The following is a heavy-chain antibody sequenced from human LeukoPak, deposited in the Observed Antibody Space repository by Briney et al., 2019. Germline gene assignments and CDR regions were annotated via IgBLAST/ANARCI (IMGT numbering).Heavy chain of an antibody. CDR2: ISYDGSNK. J-gene: IGHJ4*02. CDR1: GFTFSSYA. Sequence: GGSLRLSCAASGFTFSSYAMHWVRQAPGKGLEWVAVISYDGSNKYYADSVKGRFTISRDNSKNTLYLQMNSLRAEDTAVYYCARATWIQLWLPIDYWGQGTLVTVSS. V-gene: IGHV3-30-3*01. D-gene: IGHD5-18*01. CDR3: ARATWIQLWLPIDY.